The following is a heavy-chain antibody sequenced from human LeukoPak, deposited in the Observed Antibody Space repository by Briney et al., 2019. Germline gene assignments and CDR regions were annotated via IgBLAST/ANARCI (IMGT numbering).Heavy chain of an antibody. CDR2: IYYSGST. D-gene: IGHD3-16*02. CDR1: GGSISSYY. Sequence: PSETLSLTCSVSGGSISSYYCSWIRQPPGKGLEWIGYIYYSGSTNYNPSLRSRLTISVDTSKNQFSLKLSSVTAADTAVYYCAREFRNDYVWGSYRQEENWFDPWGQGTLVTVSS. V-gene: IGHV4-59*12. J-gene: IGHJ5*02. CDR3: AREFRNDYVWGSYRQEENWFDP.